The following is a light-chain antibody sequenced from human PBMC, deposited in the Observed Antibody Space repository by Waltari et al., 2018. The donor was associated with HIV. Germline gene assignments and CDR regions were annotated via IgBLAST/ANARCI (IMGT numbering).Light chain of an antibody. CDR1: SSNVEAAYD. Sequence: QSVLTQPPSVSGAPGQRVTISCTKSSSNVEAAYDVHWFQQVPGTAPKLLIYGNANRRSWVPDRFSGSRSGTSASLAITGLQAEDEADYYCQSYDTSLTDIIFGGGTKLTVL. J-gene: IGLJ2*01. CDR2: GNA. V-gene: IGLV1-40*01. CDR3: QSYDTSLTDII.